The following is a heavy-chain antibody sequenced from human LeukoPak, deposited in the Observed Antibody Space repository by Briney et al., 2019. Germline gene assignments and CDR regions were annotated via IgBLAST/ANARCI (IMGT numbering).Heavy chain of an antibody. CDR3: ARAEDSSGYSIDY. D-gene: IGHD3-22*01. CDR1: GGSISSGDYY. Sequence: PSETLSLTCSVSGGSISSGDYYWRWIRQPPGKGLEWIGYIYYSGRAYYNPSLKSRVTISVDTSKNQFSLKLSSVTAADTAVYYCARAEDSSGYSIDYWGQGTLVAVSS. CDR2: IYYSGRA. J-gene: IGHJ4*02. V-gene: IGHV4-30-4*01.